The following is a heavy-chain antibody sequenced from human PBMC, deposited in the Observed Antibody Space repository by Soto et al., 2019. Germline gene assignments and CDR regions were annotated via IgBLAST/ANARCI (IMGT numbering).Heavy chain of an antibody. CDR1: GYAFSTYA. CDR3: ARGPHYYYGLDV. CDR2: INAYNGNT. V-gene: IGHV1-18*01. J-gene: IGHJ6*02. Sequence: QLVQSGAEVKKPGASVKVSCKASGYAFSTYAISWVRQAPGQGLEWLGWINAYNGNTYYADKVQGRVNMTTDTSTSTAYMELGSLRSDDTAVYHCARGPHYYYGLDVWGQGTSVTVSS.